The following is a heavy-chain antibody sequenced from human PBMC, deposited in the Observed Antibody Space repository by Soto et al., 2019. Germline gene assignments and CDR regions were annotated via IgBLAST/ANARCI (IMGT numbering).Heavy chain of an antibody. CDR2: IIPIFGTA. D-gene: IGHD3-22*01. V-gene: IGHV1-69*13. J-gene: IGHJ4*02. Sequence: SVKVSCKASGGTFSSYAISWVRQAPGQGLEWMGGIIPIFGTANYAQKFQGRVTITADESTSTAYMELSSLRSEDTAVYYCARGLHYYDSSGPLFDYWGQGTLVTVSS. CDR3: ARGLHYYDSSGPLFDY. CDR1: GGTFSSYA.